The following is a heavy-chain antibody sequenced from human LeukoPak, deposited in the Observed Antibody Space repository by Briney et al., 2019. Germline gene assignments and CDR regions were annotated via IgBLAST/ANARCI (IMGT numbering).Heavy chain of an antibody. V-gene: IGHV3-11*04. J-gene: IGHJ4*02. CDR1: GFTFSDYY. CDR2: ISSSGTTK. CDR3: ARVQGGTYSNWDY. Sequence: GGSLRLSCAVSGFTFSDYYMSWIRQAPGMGLEWVSYISSSGTTKYYADSVKDRFTIFRGNAKNSPYLQMNSLRAEDTAVYYCARVQGGTYSNWDYWGQGTLVTVSS. D-gene: IGHD1-26*01.